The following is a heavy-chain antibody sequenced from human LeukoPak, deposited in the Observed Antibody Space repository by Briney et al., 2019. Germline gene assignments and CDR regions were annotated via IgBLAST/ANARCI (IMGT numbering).Heavy chain of an antibody. CDR2: ISGSGGST. CDR1: GGSIRSGSYY. Sequence: LSLTCTVSGGSIRSGSYYMSWIRQAPGKGLEWVSAISGSGGSTYYADSVKGRFTISRDNSKNTLYLQMNSLRAEDTAVYYCAKGGYCSSTSCYSDYWGQGTLVTVSS. V-gene: IGHV3-23*01. J-gene: IGHJ4*02. CDR3: AKGGYCSSTSCYSDY. D-gene: IGHD2-2*01.